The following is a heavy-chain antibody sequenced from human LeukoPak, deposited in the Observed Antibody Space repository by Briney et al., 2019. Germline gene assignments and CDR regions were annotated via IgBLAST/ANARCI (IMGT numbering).Heavy chain of an antibody. Sequence: GGSLRLSCAASGFTFSSYWIHWVRQVPGKGLVWVSRNYDGSITNYADSVKGRFTISRDSARNTLYLQMNSLRVDDTAVYYCVKDLGGNYDYWGQGTLVTVSS. CDR2: NYDGSIT. D-gene: IGHD1-7*01. CDR1: GFTFSSYW. J-gene: IGHJ4*02. V-gene: IGHV3-74*01. CDR3: VKDLGGNYDY.